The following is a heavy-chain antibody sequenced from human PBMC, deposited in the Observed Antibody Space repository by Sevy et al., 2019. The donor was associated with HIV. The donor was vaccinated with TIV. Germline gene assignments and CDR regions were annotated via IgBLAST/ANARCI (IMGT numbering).Heavy chain of an antibody. CDR3: ARHNKHYDFWSDLNWFDP. J-gene: IGHJ5*02. D-gene: IGHD3-3*01. V-gene: IGHV3-30*03. CDR1: GIIFTTSG. CDR2: ISYDGRNK. Sequence: GGSLRLSCAVSGIIFTTSGMHWVRQAPGKGLEWVAVISYDGRNKFYGDSVKGRFTISRDNSKNILFLQMNSLRAEDTAVYYCARHNKHYDFWSDLNWFDPWGQGTLVTVSS.